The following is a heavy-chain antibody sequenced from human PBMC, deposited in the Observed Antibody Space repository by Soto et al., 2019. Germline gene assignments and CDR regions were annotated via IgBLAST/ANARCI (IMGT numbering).Heavy chain of an antibody. CDR1: GGTFSSYA. CDR3: ARDGNYYDSSGYYYEGNLFDP. D-gene: IGHD3-22*01. CDR2: IIPIFGTA. V-gene: IGHV1-69*13. J-gene: IGHJ5*02. Sequence: SVKVSCKASGGTFSSYAISWVRQAPGQGLEWMGGIIPIFGTANYAQKFQGRVTITADESTSTAYMELSSLRSEDTAVYYCARDGNYYDSSGYYYEGNLFDPWGQGTLVTVSS.